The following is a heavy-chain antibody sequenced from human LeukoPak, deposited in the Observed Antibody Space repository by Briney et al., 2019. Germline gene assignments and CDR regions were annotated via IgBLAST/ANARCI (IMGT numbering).Heavy chain of an antibody. CDR1: GGSISSGGYY. Sequence: SETLSLTCTVSGGSISSGGYYWSWIRQPPGKGLEWIGYIYHSGSTYYNPSLKSRVTISVDRSKNQFSLKLSSVTAVDTAVYYCARDPSSGWYDEPTDYWGQGTLVTVSS. CDR2: IYHSGST. V-gene: IGHV4-30-2*01. D-gene: IGHD6-19*01. J-gene: IGHJ4*02. CDR3: ARDPSSGWYDEPTDY.